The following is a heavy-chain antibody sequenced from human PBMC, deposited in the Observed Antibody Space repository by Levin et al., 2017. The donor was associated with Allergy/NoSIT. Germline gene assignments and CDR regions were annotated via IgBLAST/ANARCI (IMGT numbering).Heavy chain of an antibody. J-gene: IGHJ4*02. V-gene: IGHV3-23*01. CDR2: ISGSGGST. CDR3: ASLVSIAAAGYYFDY. Sequence: ETLSLTCAASGFTFSSYAMSWVRQAPGKGLEWVSAISGSGGSTYYADSVKGRFTISRDNSKNTLYLQMNSLRAEDTAVYYCASLVSIAAAGYYFDYWGQGTLVTVSS. D-gene: IGHD6-13*01. CDR1: GFTFSSYA.